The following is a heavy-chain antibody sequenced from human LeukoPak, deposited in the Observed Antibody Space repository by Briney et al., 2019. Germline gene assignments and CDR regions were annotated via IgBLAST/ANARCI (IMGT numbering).Heavy chain of an antibody. J-gene: IGHJ3*02. V-gene: IGHV1-18*01. Sequence: EASVKVSCKASGYTFTSYGISWVRQAPGQGLEWMGWISAYNGNTNYAQKLQGRVTMTTDTSTSTAYMELRSLRSDDTAVYYCARAALSAPKASAFDIWGQGTMVTVSS. CDR1: GYTFTSYG. CDR3: ARAALSAPKASAFDI. D-gene: IGHD3-16*02. CDR2: ISAYNGNT.